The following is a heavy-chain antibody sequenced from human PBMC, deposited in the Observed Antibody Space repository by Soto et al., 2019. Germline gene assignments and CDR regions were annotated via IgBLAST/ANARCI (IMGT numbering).Heavy chain of an antibody. CDR1: GFTFSSYA. CDR3: AGLRLFDY. J-gene: IGHJ4*02. CDR2: ISGSGGST. V-gene: IGHV3-23*01. Sequence: GGSLRLSCVASGFTFSSYAMSWVRQAPGKGLEWVSTISGSGGSTYYADSAKGRFTISRDNSKNTLYLQLNSLRAEDTAVYYCAGLRLFDYWGQGTLVTVSS. D-gene: IGHD5-12*01.